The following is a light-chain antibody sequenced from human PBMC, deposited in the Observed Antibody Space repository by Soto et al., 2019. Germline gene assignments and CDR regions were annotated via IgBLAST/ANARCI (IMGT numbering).Light chain of an antibody. CDR2: DVS. CDR1: QSVSKY. Sequence: EIVLTQSPATLSLSPGERATLSCRASQSVSKYLAWYQQNPGQAPRLLIYDVSNRAAGIPARFSGSGAGTDFTLTISSLEPEDFALYYCQQRSNWPPMYTFGQGTKLEIK. J-gene: IGKJ2*01. V-gene: IGKV3-11*01. CDR3: QQRSNWPPMYT.